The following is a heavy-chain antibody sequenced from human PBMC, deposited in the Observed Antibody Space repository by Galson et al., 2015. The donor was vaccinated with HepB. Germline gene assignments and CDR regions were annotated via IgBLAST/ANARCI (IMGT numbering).Heavy chain of an antibody. Sequence: SLRLSCAASGFTFSSYAMHWVRQAPGKGLEWVAVISYDGSNKYYADSVKGRFTISRDNSKNTLYLQMNSLRAEDTAVYYCARGGSYYHYFDYWGQGTLVTVSS. J-gene: IGHJ4*02. V-gene: IGHV3-30-3*01. D-gene: IGHD1-26*01. CDR1: GFTFSSYA. CDR3: ARGGSYYHYFDY. CDR2: ISYDGSNK.